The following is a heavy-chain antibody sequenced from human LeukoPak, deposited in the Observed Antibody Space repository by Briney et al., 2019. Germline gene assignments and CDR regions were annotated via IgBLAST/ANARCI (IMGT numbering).Heavy chain of an antibody. J-gene: IGHJ6*03. CDR3: ARDGGARNSSSWYHFTLYYYYYYYMDV. CDR2: IIPILGIA. Sequence: ASVKVSCKASGGTFSSYAISWVRQAPGQGLEWMGRIIPILGIANYAQKFQGRVTITADKSTSTAYMELSSLRSEDTAVYYCARDGGARNSSSWYHFTLYYYYYYYMDVWGKGTTVTVSS. V-gene: IGHV1-69*04. D-gene: IGHD6-13*01. CDR1: GGTFSSYA.